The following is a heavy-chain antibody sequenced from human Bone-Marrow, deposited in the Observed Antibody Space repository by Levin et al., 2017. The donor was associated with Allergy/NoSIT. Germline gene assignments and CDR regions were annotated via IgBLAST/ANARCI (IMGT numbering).Heavy chain of an antibody. V-gene: IGHV3-30-3*01. CDR1: GFTFSNFA. D-gene: IGHD6-19*01. J-gene: IGHJ5*01. Sequence: SLKISCAASGFTFSNFAMHWVRQAPGKGLEWVAAIPHDGANTYYTDSVRGRFTISRDNSKNTLFVEMNSLRVEDTAVYYCARGPGLAVGKGYFDSWGQGTLVTVSS. CDR3: ARGPGLAVGKGYFDS. CDR2: IPHDGANT.